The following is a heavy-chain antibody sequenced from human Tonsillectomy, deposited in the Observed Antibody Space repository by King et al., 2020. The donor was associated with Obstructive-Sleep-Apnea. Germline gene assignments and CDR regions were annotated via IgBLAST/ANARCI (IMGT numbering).Heavy chain of an antibody. J-gene: IGHJ1*01. CDR1: GFTFSSYA. D-gene: IGHD3-22*01. V-gene: IGHV3-23*04. CDR2: ISGSGGST. CDR3: AKAQRAYYYDSSGYPEYFQH. Sequence: VQLVESGGGLVQPGGSLRLSCAASGFTFSSYAMSWVRQAPGKGLEWVSAISGSGGSTYYADSVKGRFTISRDNSKNTLYLQMNSLRAEDTALYYCAKAQRAYYYDSSGYPEYFQHWGQGTLVTVSS.